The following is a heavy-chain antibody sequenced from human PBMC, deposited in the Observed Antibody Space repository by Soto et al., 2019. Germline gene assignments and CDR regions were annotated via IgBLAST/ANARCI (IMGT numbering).Heavy chain of an antibody. D-gene: IGHD5-18*01. CDR1: GGTFSTYA. J-gene: IGHJ4*02. Sequence: SVKVSCKAPGGTFSTYAISWVRQAPGQGLEWMGGIIPMFGTANYAQRFQDRVTITADESTNTVYMELSSLRSEDTAVYFCASGIQLWLRRIDNGYSGWGQGTLVTVSS. CDR2: IIPMFGTA. V-gene: IGHV1-69*13. CDR3: ASGIQLWLRRIDNGYSG.